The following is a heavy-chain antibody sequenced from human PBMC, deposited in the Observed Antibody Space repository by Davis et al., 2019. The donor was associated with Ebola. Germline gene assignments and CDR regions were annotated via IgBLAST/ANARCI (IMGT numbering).Heavy chain of an antibody. J-gene: IGHJ4*02. D-gene: IGHD1-1*01. Sequence: ASVKVSCKASGYTFTSYGITWVRQAPGQGLEWMGWINPHNGNTNYAQSVQGRVTMTTDTSTSTAYMEVGSLRSDDTAVYYCARAQFPTTSDHWGQGTLVTVSS. CDR1: GYTFTSYG. CDR3: ARAQFPTTSDH. CDR2: INPHNGNT. V-gene: IGHV1-18*04.